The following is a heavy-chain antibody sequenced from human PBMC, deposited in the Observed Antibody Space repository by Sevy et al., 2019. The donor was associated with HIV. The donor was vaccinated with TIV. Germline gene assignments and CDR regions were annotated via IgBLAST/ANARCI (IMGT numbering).Heavy chain of an antibody. V-gene: IGHV3-74*01. CDR1: GFTFSNYW. D-gene: IGHD2-2*01. Sequence: GGSLRLSCAASGFTFSNYWMHWVRQAPGKGLVWVSRIKTDGSSRDSADSVKGLFFISRDNAKNLVYLQMDSLRAEDTAVYYCAREGDTVLVPTAVDAFDFWGQGTMVTVSS. CDR2: IKTDGSSR. J-gene: IGHJ3*01. CDR3: AREGDTVLVPTAVDAFDF.